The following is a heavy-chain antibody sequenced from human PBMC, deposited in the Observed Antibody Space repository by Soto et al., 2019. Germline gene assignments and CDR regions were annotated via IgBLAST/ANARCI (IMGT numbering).Heavy chain of an antibody. CDR2: ISSSGSTI. V-gene: IGHV3-48*04. CDR1: GFTFSIYS. J-gene: IGHJ6*02. CDR3: AGNSGVVRGYYGMDV. D-gene: IGHD3-10*02. Sequence: VGSLRLSCVGSGFTFSIYSMNWVRQAPGKGLEWVSYISSSGSTIYYADSVKGRFTISRDNAKNSLYLQMNSLRAEDTAVYYCAGNSGVVRGYYGMDVWGQGTTVTV.